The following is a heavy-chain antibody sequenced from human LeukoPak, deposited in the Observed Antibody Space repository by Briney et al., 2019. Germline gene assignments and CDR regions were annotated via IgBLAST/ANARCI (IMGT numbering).Heavy chain of an antibody. J-gene: IGHJ6*04. CDR1: GYTFTGYY. V-gene: IGHV1-2*02. Sequence: ASVKVSCKASGYTFTGYYIHWVRQAPGQGLEWMGWIGPNSGGTNSAQKFQGRVTLTRDTSISTAYMELSRLRSDDTAVYYCARVGSQYYMDVWGKGTTVTVSS. D-gene: IGHD3-10*01. CDR3: ARVGSQYYMDV. CDR2: IGPNSGGT.